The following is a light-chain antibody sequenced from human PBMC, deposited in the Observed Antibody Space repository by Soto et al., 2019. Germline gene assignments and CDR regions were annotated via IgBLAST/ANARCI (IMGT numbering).Light chain of an antibody. CDR3: QQYHFFPPMYT. Sequence: DIQLTQSPSSLSASVGDRVTITCQASQDISDSLNWYQQEPGKAPKLLIYDASNLETGVPSRFSGGGSETDFNFTISNLQPEDIATYYCQQYHFFPPMYTFGQGTK. J-gene: IGKJ2*01. CDR2: DAS. V-gene: IGKV1-33*01. CDR1: QDISDS.